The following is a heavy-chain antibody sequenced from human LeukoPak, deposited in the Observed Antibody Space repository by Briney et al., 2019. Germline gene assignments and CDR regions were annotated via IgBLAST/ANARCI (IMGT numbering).Heavy chain of an antibody. Sequence: APVKVSCKASGYTFTGYYLHWVRQAPGQGLEWMGWINPNSGVTNYAQNFQGRVTMTRDTSISTGYMELSRLRSDDTALYYCARAVAGIDYWGQGTLVTVSS. CDR1: GYTFTGYY. CDR3: ARAVAGIDY. CDR2: INPNSGVT. J-gene: IGHJ4*02. D-gene: IGHD6-19*01. V-gene: IGHV1-2*02.